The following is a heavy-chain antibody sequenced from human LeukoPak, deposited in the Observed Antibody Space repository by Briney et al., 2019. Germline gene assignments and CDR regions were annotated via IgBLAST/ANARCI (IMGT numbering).Heavy chain of an antibody. Sequence: SETLSLTCTVSGGSISNYYWSWIRQPPGKGLEWIGYIYSSGSTNYNPSLRSRVTISGDTSKDQFSLKLSSVTAADTAVYYCARLRMYYYGSGSPLDYWGQGTLVTVSS. CDR3: ARLRMYYYGSGSPLDY. CDR2: IYSSGST. V-gene: IGHV4-59*12. J-gene: IGHJ4*02. CDR1: GGSISNYY. D-gene: IGHD3-10*01.